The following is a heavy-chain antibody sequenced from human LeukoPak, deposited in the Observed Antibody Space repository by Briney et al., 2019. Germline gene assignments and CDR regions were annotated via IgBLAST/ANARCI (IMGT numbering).Heavy chain of an antibody. D-gene: IGHD3-16*01. CDR2: ISGDGTRT. CDR3: AKWPEGAMDYFDY. J-gene: IGHJ4*02. Sequence: GGPLRLSCAASGFTFSSYAMSWVRQAPGKGLEWVSAISGDGTRTYYADSVKGRFTISRDNSKNTLYLEMSSLRVEDTAIYYCAKWPEGAMDYFDYWGQGTLVTVSS. CDR1: GFTFSSYA. V-gene: IGHV3-23*01.